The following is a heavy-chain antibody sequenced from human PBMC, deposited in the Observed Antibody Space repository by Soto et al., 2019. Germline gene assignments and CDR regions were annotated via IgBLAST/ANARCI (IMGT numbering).Heavy chain of an antibody. Sequence: PSETLSLTCPVNGGSFSDYYWTWIRQPPGKGLEWIGEVNHGGSTHYNPSLKSRVSISIDRSKNQFSLKLSSVTAADTAVYYCARVPDYWGQGILVTVSS. V-gene: IGHV4-34*01. CDR2: VNHGGST. J-gene: IGHJ4*02. CDR1: GGSFSDYY. CDR3: ARVPDY. D-gene: IGHD2-2*01.